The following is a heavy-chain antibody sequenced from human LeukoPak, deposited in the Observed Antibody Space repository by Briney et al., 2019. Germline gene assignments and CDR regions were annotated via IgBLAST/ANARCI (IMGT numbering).Heavy chain of an antibody. CDR1: SGSISSSSYY. Sequence: SETLSLTCTVSSGSISSSSYYWGWIRQPPGKGLEWIGNIYYSGSTYYNPSLKSRATISVDTSQSQFSLRLSSVTAADTAVHYCARYDSGGFYRNFDYWGQGTLVTVSS. D-gene: IGHD3-22*01. CDR3: ARYDSGGFYRNFDY. CDR2: IYYSGST. J-gene: IGHJ4*02. V-gene: IGHV4-39*01.